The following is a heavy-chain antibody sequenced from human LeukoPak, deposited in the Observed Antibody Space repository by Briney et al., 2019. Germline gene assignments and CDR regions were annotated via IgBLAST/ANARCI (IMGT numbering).Heavy chain of an antibody. J-gene: IGHJ4*01. CDR3: AKGIYSSGWSYFDY. CDR1: GFTFTNYA. CDR2: ISNSGSNT. D-gene: IGHD6-19*01. Sequence: GGSLRLSCAASGFTFTNYAMNWVRQAPGKGLEWVSAISNSGSNTYYADSVKGRFTISRDNFKNTLYLQMNSLRAEDTAVYYCAKGIYSSGWSYFDYWGHGTLVTVSS. V-gene: IGHV3-23*01.